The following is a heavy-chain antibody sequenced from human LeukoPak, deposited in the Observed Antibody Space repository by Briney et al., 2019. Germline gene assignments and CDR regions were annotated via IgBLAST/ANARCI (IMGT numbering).Heavy chain of an antibody. V-gene: IGHV1-18*01. CDR3: ARDPSNTSGWYQYFDA. D-gene: IGHD6-19*01. Sequence: ASVKVSCKASGYIFTSYGISWVRQAPGQGLEWMGWISVYNGNTNYPQRLQGRVTMTTDTSTTTAYMELRSLTSDDTAVYYCARDPSNTSGWYQYFDAWGRGTLVSVSS. CDR2: ISVYNGNT. CDR1: GYIFTSYG. J-gene: IGHJ2*01.